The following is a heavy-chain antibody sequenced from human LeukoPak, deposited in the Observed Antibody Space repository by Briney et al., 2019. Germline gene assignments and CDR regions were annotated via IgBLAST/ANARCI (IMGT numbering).Heavy chain of an antibody. Sequence: GGSLRLSCAASGFTFSSYEMNWVRQAPGKGLEWVSYISSSGSTIYYADSVKGRFTISRDNAKNSLYLQMNSLRAEDTAVYYCAKGLWFGSYPDYWGQGTLVTVSS. CDR3: AKGLWFGSYPDY. J-gene: IGHJ4*02. D-gene: IGHD3-10*01. CDR2: ISSSGSTI. V-gene: IGHV3-48*03. CDR1: GFTFSSYE.